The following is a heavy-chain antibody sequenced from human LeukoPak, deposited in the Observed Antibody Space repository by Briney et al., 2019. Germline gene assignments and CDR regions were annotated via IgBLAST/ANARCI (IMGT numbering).Heavy chain of an antibody. CDR3: ARDALLIAAAGDYGMDV. CDR2: IIPILGIA. Sequence: GSSVKVSCKASGGTFSSYAISWVRQAPGQGLEWMGRIIPILGIANYAQKFQGRVTITADKSTSTAYMELSSLRSEDTAVYYCARDALLIAAAGDYGMDVWGQGTTVTVSS. D-gene: IGHD6-13*01. V-gene: IGHV1-69*04. CDR1: GGTFSSYA. J-gene: IGHJ6*02.